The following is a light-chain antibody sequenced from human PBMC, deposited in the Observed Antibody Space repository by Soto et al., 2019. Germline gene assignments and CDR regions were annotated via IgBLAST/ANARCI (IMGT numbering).Light chain of an antibody. CDR1: ISNIGSHY. CDR2: ENG. J-gene: IGLJ1*01. V-gene: IGLV1-47*01. Sequence: SVLTQPASASGTPGRRVTISCSGSISNIGSHYVFWYQQLPVMAPKLIIFENGQRPSGVPDRFSGSKSGTSASLAITGLRPEDEADYYCATWDDGLSGYVFATGTKVTVL. CDR3: ATWDDGLSGYV.